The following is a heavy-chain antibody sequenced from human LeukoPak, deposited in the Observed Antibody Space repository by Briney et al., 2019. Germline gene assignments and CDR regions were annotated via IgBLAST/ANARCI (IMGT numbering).Heavy chain of an antibody. D-gene: IGHD6-25*01. CDR2: ISSSSSTI. CDR3: ARRITASGKHYFDQ. V-gene: IGHV3-48*01. Sequence: GGSLRLSCAASGFTFSTYSVNWVRQAPGKGLEWGSYISSSSSTIYYADSVQGRFTISRDNAKDSLYLQMNSLRAEDTAVYYCARRITASGKHYFDQWGQGTLVTVSS. J-gene: IGHJ4*02. CDR1: GFTFSTYS.